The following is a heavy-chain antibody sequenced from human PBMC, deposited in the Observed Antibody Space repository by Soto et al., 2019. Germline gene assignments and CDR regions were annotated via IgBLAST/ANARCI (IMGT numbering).Heavy chain of an antibody. CDR3: VKRSLLMAPT. V-gene: IGHV4-39*01. CDR1: GRTFNVNADF. D-gene: IGHD1-26*01. J-gene: IGHJ4*02. Sequence: PSETLWLTSTVSGRTFNVNADFWSLAGTRQPPGKGLEWIGSIDNGGNTHYNAPLKSRVIISADTSKNQFSLRLNSVTAAHTAVYSCVKRSLLMAPTWCQGIQVTVS. CDR2: IDNGGNT.